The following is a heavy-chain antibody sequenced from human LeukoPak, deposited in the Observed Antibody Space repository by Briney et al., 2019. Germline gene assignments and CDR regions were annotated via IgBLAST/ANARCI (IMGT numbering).Heavy chain of an antibody. Sequence: GGSLRLSCRASGFTFGDYGMSWFRQAPGKGLEYVSAISSNGGSTYYANSVKGRFTISRDNSKNTLYLQMGSLRAEDMAVYYCARGMLDYYYYYYMDVWGKGTTVTVSS. CDR3: ARGMLDYYYYYYMDV. V-gene: IGHV3-64*01. CDR2: ISSNGGST. D-gene: IGHD3-10*02. J-gene: IGHJ6*03. CDR1: GFTFGDYG.